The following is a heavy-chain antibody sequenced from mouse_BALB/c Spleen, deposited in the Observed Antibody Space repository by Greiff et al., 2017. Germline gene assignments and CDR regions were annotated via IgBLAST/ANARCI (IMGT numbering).Heavy chain of an antibody. CDR3: ARKGYGNSYGMDY. Sequence: EVKLVESGGGLVQPGGSRKLSCAASGFTFSSFGMHWVRQAPEKGLEWVAYISSGSSTIYYADTVKGRFTISRDNPKNTLFLQMISLRSEDTAMYYCARKGYGNSYGMDYWGQGTSVTVSS. CDR2: ISSGSSTI. V-gene: IGHV5-17*02. J-gene: IGHJ4*01. CDR1: GFTFSSFG. D-gene: IGHD2-1*01.